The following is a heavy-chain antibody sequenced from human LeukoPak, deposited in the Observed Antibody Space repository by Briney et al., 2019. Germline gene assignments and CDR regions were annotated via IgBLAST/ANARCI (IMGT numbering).Heavy chain of an antibody. D-gene: IGHD3-16*01. CDR1: GFPFNTTW. CDR3: ATGGGVDY. J-gene: IGHJ4*02. Sequence: GGPLSPSCEASGFPFNTTWRSWVGQAPGKGLEWVGRIKSNTDGATTDYAAPVKGRFNISRDDSRNTLYLQMNSLKTEDTAVYYCATGGGVDYWGQGTLVTVSS. CDR2: IKSNTDGATT. V-gene: IGHV3-15*01.